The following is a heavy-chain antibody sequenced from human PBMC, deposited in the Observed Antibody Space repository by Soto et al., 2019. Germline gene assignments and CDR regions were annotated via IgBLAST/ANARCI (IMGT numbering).Heavy chain of an antibody. J-gene: IGHJ4*02. V-gene: IGHV3-74*01. CDR2: ITSDGTNT. Sequence: EVQLVQSGGGLVQPGGSLRLSCAASGFTFSSYWMHWVRQAPGKGLVVVSRITSDGTNTAYVDSVKGRFTISRDNAKNMVYLQMNSLRAEDTAVYYCARDGGYGTPFDYWGQGTLVTVSS. CDR3: ARDGGYGTPFDY. D-gene: IGHD5-12*01. CDR1: GFTFSSYW.